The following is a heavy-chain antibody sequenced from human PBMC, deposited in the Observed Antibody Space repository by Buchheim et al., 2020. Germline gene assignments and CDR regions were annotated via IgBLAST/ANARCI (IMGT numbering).Heavy chain of an antibody. J-gene: IGHJ4*02. CDR2: IWYDGSNK. CDR1: GFTFSSYG. CDR3: ARDGHHFYDFWSGSIFGADY. Sequence: QVQLVESGGGVVQPGRSLRLSCAASGFTFSSYGMHWVRQAPGKGLEWVAVIWYDGSNKYYADSVKGRFTISRDNSKNTLYLQMNSLRAEDTAVYYCARDGHHFYDFWSGSIFGADYWGQGTL. D-gene: IGHD3-3*01. V-gene: IGHV3-33*01.